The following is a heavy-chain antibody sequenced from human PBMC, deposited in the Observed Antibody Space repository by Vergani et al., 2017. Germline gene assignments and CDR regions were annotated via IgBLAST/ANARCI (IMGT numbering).Heavy chain of an antibody. CDR2: INSDGSST. D-gene: IGHD2-21*01. CDR3: AKGPPRTKLWWDPYWYFDL. CDR1: GFTFSSYW. V-gene: IGHV3-74*02. Sequence: EVQLVESGGGLVKPGGSLRLSCAASGFTFSSYWMHWVRQAPGKGLVWVSRINSDGSSTSYADSVKGRFTISRDNAKNTLYLQMNSLRAEDTAVYYCAKGPPRTKLWWDPYWYFDLWGRGTLVTVSS. J-gene: IGHJ2*01.